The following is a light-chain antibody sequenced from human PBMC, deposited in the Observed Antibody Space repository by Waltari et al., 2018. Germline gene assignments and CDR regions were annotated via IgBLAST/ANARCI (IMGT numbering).Light chain of an antibody. Sequence: SYELTQPPSVSVSPGQTASIPCSGAKLGDKYACWHQQKPGQSPVLVIYQDSKRPSGIPERFSGSNSGNTATLTISGTQAMDEADYYCQAWDSSTGVVFGGGTKLTVL. J-gene: IGLJ2*01. V-gene: IGLV3-1*01. CDR3: QAWDSSTGVV. CDR1: KLGDKY. CDR2: QDS.